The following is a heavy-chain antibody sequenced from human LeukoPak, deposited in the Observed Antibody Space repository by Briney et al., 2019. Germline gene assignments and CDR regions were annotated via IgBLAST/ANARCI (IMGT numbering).Heavy chain of an antibody. CDR2: ISASSLYI. J-gene: IGHJ4*02. V-gene: IGHV3-21*01. CDR3: ARDSIQLWPNAIDF. D-gene: IGHD1-1*01. CDR1: GFSFTSYS. Sequence: GGSLRLSCAASGFSFTSYSMNWVRQAPGKGLEWVSSISASSLYIHYADSMKGRVTISRDNAKNSLYLQMTGLRAEDTAVYYCARDSIQLWPNAIDFWGQGTLVTVSS.